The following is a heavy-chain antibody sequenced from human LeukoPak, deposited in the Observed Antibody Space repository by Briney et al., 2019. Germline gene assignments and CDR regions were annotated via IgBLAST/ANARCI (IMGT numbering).Heavy chain of an antibody. V-gene: IGHV4-34*01. CDR3: ARSYGGNRYYYYYYYMDV. J-gene: IGHJ6*03. D-gene: IGHD4-23*01. Sequence: PSETLSLTCAVYGGSFSGYYWSWIRQPPGKGLEWIGEINHSGSTNYNPSLKSRVTISVDTSKNQFSLKLSSVTAADTAVYYCARSYGGNRYYYYYYYMDVWGKGTTVTISS. CDR2: INHSGST. CDR1: GGSFSGYY.